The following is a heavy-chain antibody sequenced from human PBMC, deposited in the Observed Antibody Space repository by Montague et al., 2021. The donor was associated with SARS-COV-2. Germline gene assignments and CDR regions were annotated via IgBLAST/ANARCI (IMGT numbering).Heavy chain of an antibody. CDR2: INHYGST. V-gene: IGHV4-34*01. D-gene: IGHD4-11*01. J-gene: IGHJ6*02. CDR1: GGSFSGNY. Sequence: SETLSLTCAVYGGSFSGNYWSWIRQPPGKGLEWIGEINHYGSTNYNPSLKSRVTMSVDTSKNQFSLKLSSVTAADTAVYYCARGLPVTTIFYYFGMDVWGQGTTVTVSS. CDR3: ARGLPVTTIFYYFGMDV.